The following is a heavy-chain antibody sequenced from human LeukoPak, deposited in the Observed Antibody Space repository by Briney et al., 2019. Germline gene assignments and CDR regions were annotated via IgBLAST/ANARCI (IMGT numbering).Heavy chain of an antibody. V-gene: IGHV3-23*01. Sequence: PGGSLRLSCAASGFTFRSYAMSWVRQAPGKGLGWVSAISGSGGSTYYADSVKGRFTISRDNSKNTLYLQMNSLRAEDTAVYYCAKFIAAAGTNFDYWGQGTLVTVSS. CDR1: GFTFRSYA. D-gene: IGHD6-13*01. CDR3: AKFIAAAGTNFDY. CDR2: ISGSGGST. J-gene: IGHJ4*02.